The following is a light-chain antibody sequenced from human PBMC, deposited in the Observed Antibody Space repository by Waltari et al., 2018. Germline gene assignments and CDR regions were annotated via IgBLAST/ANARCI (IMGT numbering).Light chain of an antibody. Sequence: DIQMTQSPSTLSASVGDRVTITCRASQSISSWLAWYQQKPGKAPKLLSYDASSLESGVPSRFSGSGSGTEFTLTISSLQPDDFATYYCQQYNSYSPYRTFGQGTKLEIK. V-gene: IGKV1-5*01. CDR3: QQYNSYSPYRT. CDR2: DAS. CDR1: QSISSW. J-gene: IGKJ2*01.